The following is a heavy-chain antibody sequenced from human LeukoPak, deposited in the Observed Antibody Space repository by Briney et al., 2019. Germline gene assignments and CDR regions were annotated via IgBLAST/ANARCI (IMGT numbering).Heavy chain of an antibody. J-gene: IGHJ6*02. CDR1: GYTFTAYY. CDR2: IKSNSGGT. CDR3: ARDRGMATVAGMDV. V-gene: IGHV1-2*02. D-gene: IGHD5-24*01. Sequence: ALMKVSCKASGYTFTAYYMHWVRQAPGQGLEWMGWIKSNSGGTNYAQKFQGRVTMTRDTSISTVYMELSRLTSDDTAVYYCARDRGMATVAGMDVWGQGTTLIVSS.